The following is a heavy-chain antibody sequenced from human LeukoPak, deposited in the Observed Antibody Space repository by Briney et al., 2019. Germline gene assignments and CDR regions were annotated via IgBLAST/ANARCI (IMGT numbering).Heavy chain of an antibody. D-gene: IGHD3-10*01. CDR3: ARHRRMVRGVTPHYYYMDV. V-gene: IGHV4-34*01. CDR1: GGSISGYY. J-gene: IGHJ6*03. CDR2: INHSGST. Sequence: PSETLSLTGTVSGGSISGYYWSWIRQPPGKGLEWIGEINHSGSTNYNPSLKSRVTISVDTSKNQFSLKLSSVTAADTAVYYCARHRRMVRGVTPHYYYMDVWGKGTTVTISS.